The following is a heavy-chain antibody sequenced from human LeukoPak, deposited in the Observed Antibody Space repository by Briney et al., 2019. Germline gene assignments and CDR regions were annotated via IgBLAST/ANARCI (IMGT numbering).Heavy chain of an antibody. Sequence: WGSLRLSCAASGFTFSSYEMNWVRQAPGKGLEWVSYISSSGSTIFYADSVKGRFTISRDNAKNSLYLQMNSLRAEDTAVYYCARARYSITWSKDGMDVWGQGTTVTVSS. CDR3: ARARYSITWSKDGMDV. CDR1: GFTFSSYE. V-gene: IGHV3-48*03. D-gene: IGHD6-13*01. J-gene: IGHJ6*02. CDR2: ISSSGSTI.